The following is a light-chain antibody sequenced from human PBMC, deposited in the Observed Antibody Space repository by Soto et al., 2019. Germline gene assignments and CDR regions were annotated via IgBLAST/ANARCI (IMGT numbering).Light chain of an antibody. CDR2: DAS. J-gene: IGKJ1*01. Sequence: EIFLTQSPDTLSLSPGERATLTCRASQSVTNYLAWYQQRPGQAPRLLIYDASNRATGVPARFSGSRSGTDFTLTISDLEPADFGLYYCQQRLNWPPGFGQGTKVEIK. V-gene: IGKV3-11*01. CDR3: QQRLNWPPG. CDR1: QSVTNY.